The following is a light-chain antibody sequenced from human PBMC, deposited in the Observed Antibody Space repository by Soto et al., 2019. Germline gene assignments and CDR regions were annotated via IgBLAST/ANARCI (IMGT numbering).Light chain of an antibody. V-gene: IGKV1-5*03. CDR2: KAS. CDR3: QQYNSYSHT. CDR1: QSISSR. J-gene: IGKJ2*01. Sequence: DIPMTPSPSTLSASVGDRVTITCRASQSISSRLAWYQQKPGKAPKLLIYKASSLGSGVASRFSRRRSGTEFTLTSSRLQPDDFATYFFQQYNSYSHTFGQGTKLEIK.